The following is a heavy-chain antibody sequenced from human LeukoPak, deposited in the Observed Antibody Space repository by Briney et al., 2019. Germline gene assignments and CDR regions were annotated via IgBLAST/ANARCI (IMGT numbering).Heavy chain of an antibody. D-gene: IGHD3/OR15-3a*01. CDR2: INHSGST. V-gene: IGHV4-34*01. J-gene: IGHJ6*02. CDR3: ARSWTYYYYGMDV. CDR1: GGSFSGYY. Sequence: SETLSLTCAVYGGSFSGYYWSWIRQPPGKGLEWIGEINHSGSTNYNPSLKSRVTISVDTSKNQFSLKLSSVTAADTAVYYCARSWTYYYYGMDVWGQGTTVTVSS.